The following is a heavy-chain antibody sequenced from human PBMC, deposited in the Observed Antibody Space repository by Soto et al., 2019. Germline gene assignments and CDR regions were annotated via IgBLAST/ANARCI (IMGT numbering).Heavy chain of an antibody. J-gene: IGHJ5*02. CDR2: ITAGNADT. Sequence: QVQLVQSGAEVKKPGASVKVSCKASGYSFNNYGMHWARQAPGQRREWMGWITAGNADTKYSQKFQGRVTITRDTSANTAYMELSSLTSEDTAVFYCVRGGGDAWGQGTLVTVSS. CDR1: GYSFNNYG. V-gene: IGHV1-3*01. CDR3: VRGGGDA.